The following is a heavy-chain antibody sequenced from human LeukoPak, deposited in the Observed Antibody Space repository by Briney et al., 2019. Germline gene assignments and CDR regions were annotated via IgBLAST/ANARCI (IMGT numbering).Heavy chain of an antibody. Sequence: PGGSLRLSCAASGFTFSAYSMNWVRQAPGKGLEWLSYISTSSGSIYCADSVKGRFTISRDNAKNSLYLQMNSLRAEDTAVYYCAKAKNYYFDYWGQGTLVTVSS. J-gene: IGHJ4*02. V-gene: IGHV3-48*04. CDR3: AKAKNYYFDY. CDR2: ISTSSGSI. CDR1: GFTFSAYS.